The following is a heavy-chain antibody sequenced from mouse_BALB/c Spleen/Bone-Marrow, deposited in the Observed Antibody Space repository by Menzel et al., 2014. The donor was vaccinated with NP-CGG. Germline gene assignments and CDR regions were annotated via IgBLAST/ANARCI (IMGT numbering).Heavy chain of an antibody. CDR1: GYTFTSYY. Sequence: VQLQQSGAELVKPGASVKLSCKASGYTFTSYYMYWVKQRPGQGLGWIGEINPSNGGTNFNEKFKNKATLTVDKSSSTAYMQLSSLIFEDSAVYYCTRSNGNWFAYWGQGTLVTVPA. CDR3: TRSNGNWFAY. V-gene: IGHV1S81*02. J-gene: IGHJ3*01. D-gene: IGHD2-1*01. CDR2: INPSNGGT.